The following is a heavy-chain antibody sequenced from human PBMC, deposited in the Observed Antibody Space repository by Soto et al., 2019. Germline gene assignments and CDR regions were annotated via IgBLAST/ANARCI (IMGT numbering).Heavy chain of an antibody. Sequence: GWSLRLSCSASVFTFSSYEMNWLRQAPGKGLEWVSYISSSGSTIYYADSVKGRFTISRDNAKNSLYLQMNSLRAEDTAVYYCAREMAEYCSSTSCYYYYYGMDVWGQGTTVTVSS. J-gene: IGHJ6*02. CDR3: AREMAEYCSSTSCYYYYYGMDV. CDR1: VFTFSSYE. V-gene: IGHV3-48*03. D-gene: IGHD2-2*01. CDR2: ISSSGSTI.